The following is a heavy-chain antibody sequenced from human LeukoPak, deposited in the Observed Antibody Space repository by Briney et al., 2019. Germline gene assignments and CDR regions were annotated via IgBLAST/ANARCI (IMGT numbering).Heavy chain of an antibody. J-gene: IGHJ5*02. Sequence: PGGSLRLSCAASGFTFSSYWMSWVRQAPGKGLEWVANIKQDGSEKYYVDSVKGRFTISRDNAKNSLYLQMNSLRAEDTAVYYCARTKGVSARRSGTVFDPWGQGTLVTVSS. CDR2: IKQDGSEK. V-gene: IGHV3-7*01. D-gene: IGHD6-6*01. CDR1: GFTFSSYW. CDR3: ARTKGVSARRSGTVFDP.